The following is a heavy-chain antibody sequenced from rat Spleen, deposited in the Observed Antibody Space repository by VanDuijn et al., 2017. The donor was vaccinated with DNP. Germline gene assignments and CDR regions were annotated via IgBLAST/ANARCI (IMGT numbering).Heavy chain of an antibody. CDR2: ITSSGSRT. CDR3: ARGAGSPYWYFDF. D-gene: IGHD5-1*01. J-gene: IGHJ1*01. V-gene: IGHV5-31*01. CDR1: GFTLNNYW. Sequence: EVQLVESGGDLVQPGRSLKLSCVPSGFTLNNYWMAWIRQVPGKGLEWVASITSSGSRTYYPDSVKGRFTISRDNAENTLYLQMNSLRSEDTATYYCARGAGSPYWYFDFWGPGTMVTVSS.